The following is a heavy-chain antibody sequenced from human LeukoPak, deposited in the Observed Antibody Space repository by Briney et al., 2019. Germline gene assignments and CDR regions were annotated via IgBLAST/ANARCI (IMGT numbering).Heavy chain of an antibody. CDR3: ARGGGFWSGLYGMDV. D-gene: IGHD3-3*01. CDR1: GGSISSGGYY. Sequence: SETLSLTCTVSGGSISSGGYYWSWIRQPPGKGLEWIGEINHSGSTNYNPSLKSRVTISVDTSKNQFSLKLSSVTAADTAVYYCARGGGFWSGLYGMDVWGQGTTVTVSS. V-gene: IGHV4-39*07. J-gene: IGHJ6*02. CDR2: INHSGST.